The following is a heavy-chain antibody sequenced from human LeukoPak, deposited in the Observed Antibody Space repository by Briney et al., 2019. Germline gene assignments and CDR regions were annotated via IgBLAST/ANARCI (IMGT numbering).Heavy chain of an antibody. CDR2: IYSGGST. D-gene: IGHD2-21*02. J-gene: IGHJ6*03. CDR3: ARGDPENYYYYYMDV. Sequence: PGGSLRLSCAASGVTASSNYTCWVREALGGGLERGSIIYSGGSTYYADSVKSRFTITRDNAKNSLYLQMNSLRAEDTAVYYCARGDPENYYYYYMDVWGKGTMVTVSS. CDR1: GVTASSNY. V-gene: IGHV3-53*01.